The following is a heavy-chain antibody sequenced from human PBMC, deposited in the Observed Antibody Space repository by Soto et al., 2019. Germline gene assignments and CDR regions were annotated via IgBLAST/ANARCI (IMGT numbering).Heavy chain of an antibody. CDR2: ISGSGGST. D-gene: IGHD5-18*01. V-gene: IGHV3-23*01. J-gene: IGHJ4*02. Sequence: PGGSLRLSCADSGFTFSSYAMSWVRQAPGKGLEWVSAISGSGGSTYYADSVKGRFTISRDNSKNTLYLQMNSLRAEDTAVYYCAKDPSHRQLWFDYWGQGTLVTVSS. CDR1: GFTFSSYA. CDR3: AKDPSHRQLWFDY.